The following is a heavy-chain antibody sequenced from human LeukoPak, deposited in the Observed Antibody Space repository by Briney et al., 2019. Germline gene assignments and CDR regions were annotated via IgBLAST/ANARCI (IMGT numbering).Heavy chain of an antibody. V-gene: IGHV1-18*01. CDR1: GYTFTSYG. CDR3: ARDQGSSNTAIIDY. D-gene: IGHD5-18*01. J-gene: IGHJ4*02. CDR2: ISAYNGNT. Sequence: ASVKVSCKASGYTFTSYGISWVRQAPGQGLEWMRWISAYNGNTNYAQKLQGRVTMTTDTSTSTAYMELRSLRSDDTAVYYCARDQGSSNTAIIDYWGQGTLVTVSS.